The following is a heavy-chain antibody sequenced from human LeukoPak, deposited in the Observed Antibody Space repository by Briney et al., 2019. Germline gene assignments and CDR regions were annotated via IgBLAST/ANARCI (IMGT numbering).Heavy chain of an antibody. CDR2: IYYSGST. V-gene: IGHV4-59*01. CDR3: ARVHRYCSGGSCYPPHWFDP. D-gene: IGHD2-15*01. CDR1: GGSISSYY. J-gene: IGHJ5*02. Sequence: PSETLSLTCTVSGGSISSYYWSWIRQPPGEGLEWIGYIYYSGSTSYNPSLKSRVTISVDTSKNQFSLKLSSVTAADTAVYYCARVHRYCSGGSCYPPHWFDPWGQGTLVTVSS.